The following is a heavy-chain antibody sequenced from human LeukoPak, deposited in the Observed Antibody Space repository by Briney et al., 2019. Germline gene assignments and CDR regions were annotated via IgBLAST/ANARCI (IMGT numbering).Heavy chain of an antibody. CDR1: GYSISTGNH. D-gene: IGHD3-16*01. CDR2: IHYSGST. V-gene: IGHV4-38-2*01. J-gene: IGHJ4*02. Sequence: SGTLSLTCAVAGYSISTGNHWGWIRQSPEKGLEWIGSIHYSGSTLYNPSLKSRVTISIDTSKNQFSLRLNSVTAADTAVYYCASLGGYQNGNFDFWGQGTLVTVSS. CDR3: ASLGGYQNGNFDF.